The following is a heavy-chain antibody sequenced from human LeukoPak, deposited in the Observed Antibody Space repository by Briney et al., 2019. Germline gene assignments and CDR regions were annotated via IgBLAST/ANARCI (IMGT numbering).Heavy chain of an antibody. CDR1: GFTFSSYW. V-gene: IGHV3-7*05. CDR3: TREYLTVSYFDY. J-gene: IGHJ4*02. CDR2: IKQDGSEQ. Sequence: GGSLRLSCAASGFTFSSYWMSWVRQAPGKGLEWVANIKQDGSEQYYVDSVRGRFTISRDNAKNSLFLQMNSLRGEDTAVYYCTREYLTVSYFDYWGQGTLVTVSS. D-gene: IGHD4-11*01.